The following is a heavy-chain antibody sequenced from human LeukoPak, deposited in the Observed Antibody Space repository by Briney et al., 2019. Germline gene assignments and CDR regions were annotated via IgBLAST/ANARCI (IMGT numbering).Heavy chain of an antibody. CDR1: GYTFTGYY. D-gene: IGHD3-22*01. CDR3: VYYYDSSGYSTDINY. CDR2: INPNSGGT. Sequence: ASVKVSCKASGYTFTGYYMHWVRQAPGQGLEWMGRINPNSGGTNHAQKFQGRVTMTRDTSISTAYMELSRLRSDDTAVYYCVYYYDSSGYSTDINYWGQGTLVTVSS. V-gene: IGHV1-2*06. J-gene: IGHJ4*02.